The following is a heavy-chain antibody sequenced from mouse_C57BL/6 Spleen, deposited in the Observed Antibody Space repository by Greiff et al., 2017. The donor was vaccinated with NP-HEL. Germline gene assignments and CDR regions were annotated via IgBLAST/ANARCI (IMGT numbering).Heavy chain of an antibody. CDR3: APDYSGSSYAMDY. Sequence: EVHLVESGGGLVKPGGSLKLSCAASGFTFSDYGMHWVRQAPEKGLEWVAYISSGSSTIYYADTVKGRFTISRDNAKNTLFLQMPSLRSEDTAMDYCAPDYSGSSYAMDYWGQGTSVTVSS. J-gene: IGHJ4*01. D-gene: IGHD1-1*01. CDR1: GFTFSDYG. V-gene: IGHV5-17*01. CDR2: ISSGSSTI.